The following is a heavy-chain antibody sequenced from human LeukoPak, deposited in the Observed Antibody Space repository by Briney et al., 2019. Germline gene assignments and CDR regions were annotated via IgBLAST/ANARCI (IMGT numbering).Heavy chain of an antibody. CDR3: AREEKYSLAVAPDY. D-gene: IGHD6-19*01. Sequence: ASVKVSCKASGGTFSIYAISWVRQAPGQGLEWMGGIIPIFGTANYAQKFQGRVTITADESTSTAYMELSSLRSEDTAVYYCAREEKYSLAVAPDYWGQGTLVTVSS. V-gene: IGHV1-69*13. CDR2: IIPIFGTA. J-gene: IGHJ4*02. CDR1: GGTFSIYA.